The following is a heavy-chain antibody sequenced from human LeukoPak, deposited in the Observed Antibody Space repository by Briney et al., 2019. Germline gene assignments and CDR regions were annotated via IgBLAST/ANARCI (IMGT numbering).Heavy chain of an antibody. J-gene: IGHJ5*02. D-gene: IGHD6-19*01. CDR1: GGSVSSGSYY. Sequence: PSETLSLTCTVSGGSVSSGSYYWSRIRQPPGKGLEWIGYIYYSGSTNYNPSLKSRVTISVDTSKNQFSLKLSSVTAADTAVYYCAREVRREQWLVTWGQGTLVTVSS. CDR3: AREVRREQWLVT. CDR2: IYYSGST. V-gene: IGHV4-61*01.